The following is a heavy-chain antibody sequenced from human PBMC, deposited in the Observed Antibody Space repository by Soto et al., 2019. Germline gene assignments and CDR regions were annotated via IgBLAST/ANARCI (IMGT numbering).Heavy chain of an antibody. V-gene: IGHV1-69*02. CDR1: GGTFSSYT. CDR2: IIPILGIA. Sequence: ASVKVSCKASGGTFSSYTISWVRQAPGQGLEWMGRIIPILGIANYAQKFQGRVTITADKSTSTAYMELSSLRSEDTAVYYCATYSGVVPAAMRYYYYYMDVWGKGTTVTVSS. J-gene: IGHJ6*03. CDR3: ATYSGVVPAAMRYYYYYMDV. D-gene: IGHD2-2*01.